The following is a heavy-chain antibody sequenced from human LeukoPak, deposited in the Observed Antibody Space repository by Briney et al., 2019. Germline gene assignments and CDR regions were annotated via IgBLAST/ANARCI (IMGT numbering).Heavy chain of an antibody. V-gene: IGHV3-48*01. Sequence: PGGSLRLSCAASGFTFSRDSMNWVRQAPGKGLEWISYIGGSGSDKYYADSVKGRFTISRDNAKNSLYLQMNSLRAEDTAVYYCARDSNWCFDYWGQGSLVTVSS. CDR2: IGGSGSDK. J-gene: IGHJ4*02. D-gene: IGHD7-27*01. CDR1: GFTFSRDS. CDR3: ARDSNWCFDY.